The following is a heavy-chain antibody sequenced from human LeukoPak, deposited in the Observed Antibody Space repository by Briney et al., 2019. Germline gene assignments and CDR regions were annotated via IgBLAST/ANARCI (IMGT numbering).Heavy chain of an antibody. CDR3: AREIPADAFDI. J-gene: IGHJ3*02. V-gene: IGHV1-2*02. CDR1: GYTFTGYY. CDR2: INPNSGGT. Sequence: GASVKVSFKASGYTFTGYYMHWVRQAPGQGREWMGWINPNSGGTNYAQKFQGRVTMTRDTSISTAYMELSRLRSDDTAVYYCAREIPADAFDIWGQGTMVTVSS. D-gene: IGHD2-2*01.